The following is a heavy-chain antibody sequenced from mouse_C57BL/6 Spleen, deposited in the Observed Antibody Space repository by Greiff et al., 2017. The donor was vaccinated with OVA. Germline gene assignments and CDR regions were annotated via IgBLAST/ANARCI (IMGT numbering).Heavy chain of an antibody. D-gene: IGHD2-3*01. J-gene: IGHJ4*01. CDR2: INYDGSST. V-gene: IGHV5-16*01. Sequence: EVKLMESEGGLVQPGSSMKLSCTASGFTFSDYYMAWVRQVPEKGLEWVANINYDGSSTYYLDSLKSRFIISRDTAKNILYLQMSSLKSEDTATYYCARIYDGYNAMDYWGQGTSVTVSS. CDR1: GFTFSDYY. CDR3: ARIYDGYNAMDY.